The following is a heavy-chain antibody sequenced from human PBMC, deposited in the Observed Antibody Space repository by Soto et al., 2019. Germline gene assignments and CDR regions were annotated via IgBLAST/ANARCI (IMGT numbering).Heavy chain of an antibody. V-gene: IGHV1-3*01. Sequence: GASVKVSCKASGYTFTSYAMHWVHQAPAQRLERVGWINAGNGNTKYSQKFQGRVTIARDTSASTAYMELSSLRSEDTAVYYCAREDGYCSSTSCLPDNWFDPWGQGTLVTVSS. D-gene: IGHD2-2*03. J-gene: IGHJ5*02. CDR3: AREDGYCSSTSCLPDNWFDP. CDR2: INAGNGNT. CDR1: GYTFTSYA.